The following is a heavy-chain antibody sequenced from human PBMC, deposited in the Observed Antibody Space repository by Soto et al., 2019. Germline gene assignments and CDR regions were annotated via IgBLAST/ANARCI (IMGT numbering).Heavy chain of an antibody. CDR3: ARRDDYGDYDGAFDI. CDR1: GFTFSSYS. Sequence: GGSLRLSCAASGFTFSSYSMNWVRQAPGKGLELVSYISSSSSTIYYADSVKGRLTISRDNAKNSLYLQMDSLRAEDTAVYYCARRDDYGDYDGAFDIWGQGTMVTVSS. CDR2: ISSSSSTI. D-gene: IGHD4-17*01. V-gene: IGHV3-48*01. J-gene: IGHJ3*02.